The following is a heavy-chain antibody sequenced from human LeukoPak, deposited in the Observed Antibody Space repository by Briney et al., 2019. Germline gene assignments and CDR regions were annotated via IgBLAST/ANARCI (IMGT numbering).Heavy chain of an antibody. J-gene: IGHJ5*02. D-gene: IGHD2-15*01. Sequence: ASVKVSCKVSGYTFTSYDINWVRQATGQGLEWMGWMNPNSGNTGYAQKFQGRVTMTRNTSISTAYMELSSLRSEDTAVYYCASDLGYCSGGSCFNWFDPWGQGTLVTVSS. CDR1: GYTFTSYD. CDR2: MNPNSGNT. CDR3: ASDLGYCSGGSCFNWFDP. V-gene: IGHV1-8*01.